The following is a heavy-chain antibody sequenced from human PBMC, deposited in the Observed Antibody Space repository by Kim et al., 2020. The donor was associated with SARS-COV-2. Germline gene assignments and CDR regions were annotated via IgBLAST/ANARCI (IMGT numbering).Heavy chain of an antibody. J-gene: IGHJ4*02. CDR1: GFTFDDYA. CDR2: ISGDGGST. V-gene: IGHV3-43*02. D-gene: IGHD4-17*01. CDR3: ANDLATVAGGYFDY. Sequence: GGSLRLSCAASGFTFDDYAMHWVRQAPGKGLEWVSLISGDGGSTYYADSVKGRFTISRDKSKNSLYLQMNILRTEDTDLYYCANDLATVAGGYFDYWGQGTLVTVSS.